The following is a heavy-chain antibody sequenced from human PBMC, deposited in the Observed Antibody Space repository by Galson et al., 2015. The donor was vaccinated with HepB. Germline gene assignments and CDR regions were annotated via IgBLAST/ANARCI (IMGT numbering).Heavy chain of an antibody. V-gene: IGHV3-30-3*01. Sequence: SVRLSGAASGFTFSDYTLHWVRQAPGKGLEWGAVISYDGSQKYYADSVKGRFTISRDNSKNTLYLQMNSLRLEETAVYYCARANSISLHYFDYWGQGTLVTVSS. CDR2: ISYDGSQK. J-gene: IGHJ4*02. CDR3: ARANSISLHYFDY. D-gene: IGHD6-13*01. CDR1: GFTFSDYT.